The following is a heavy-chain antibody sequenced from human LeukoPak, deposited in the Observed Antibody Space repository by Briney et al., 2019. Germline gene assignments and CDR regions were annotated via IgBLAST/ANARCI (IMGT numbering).Heavy chain of an antibody. CDR2: IYPEDSDT. CDR1: GYIFSNYW. V-gene: IGHV5-51*01. CDR3: TRLHYYSDSGFDS. Sequence: GESLKISCEVLGYIFSNYWICWLRQLPGKGLEWMGIIYPEDSDTRYSPSFQGQVSLSADKSTSTAYLQWGSLKASDSAIYYCTRLHYYSDSGFDSWGQGTLVTVSS. J-gene: IGHJ4*02. D-gene: IGHD1-26*01.